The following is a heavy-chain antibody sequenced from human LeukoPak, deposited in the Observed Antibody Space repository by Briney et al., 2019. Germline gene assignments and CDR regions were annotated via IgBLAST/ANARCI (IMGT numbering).Heavy chain of an antibody. D-gene: IGHD1-7*01. V-gene: IGHV3-49*04. J-gene: IGHJ4*02. CDR2: IRSKAYGGTT. CDR3: ARGYRSGTINPFFDY. Sequence: GGSLRLSCTASGFTFGDYFMSWVRQAPGKGLEWVSFIRSKAYGGTTEYAASVKGRFTISRDDSKSIAYLQMSSLKTEDTAVYYRARGYRSGTINPFFDYWGQGILVAVSS. CDR1: GFTFGDYF.